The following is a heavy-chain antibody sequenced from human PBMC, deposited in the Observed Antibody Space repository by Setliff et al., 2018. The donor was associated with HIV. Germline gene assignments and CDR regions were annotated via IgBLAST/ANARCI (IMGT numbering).Heavy chain of an antibody. CDR3: ASQRLGNCSGARCSFSGMDV. Sequence: PSETLSLTCAVSGYSISRDYYWGWIRQPPGKGLEWSGSIYHNGNTYYSPSLKSRVTISVDTSRNQISLKLGSVTAADTAVYYCASQRLGNCSGARCSFSGMDVWGPGTTVTVSS. CDR2: IYHNGNT. D-gene: IGHD2-15*01. V-gene: IGHV4-38-2*01. J-gene: IGHJ6*02. CDR1: GYSISRDYY.